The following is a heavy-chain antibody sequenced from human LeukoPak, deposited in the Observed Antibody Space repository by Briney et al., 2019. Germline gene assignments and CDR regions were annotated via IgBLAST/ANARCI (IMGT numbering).Heavy chain of an antibody. CDR2: IYYSGST. Sequence: SETLSLTCTVSGGSISSSSYYWGWIRQPPGKGLEWIGSIYYSGSTYYNPSLKSRVTISVDTSKNQFSLKLSSVTAADTAVYYCAKDSGSSGYPDAFDIWGQGTMVTVSS. V-gene: IGHV4-39*02. D-gene: IGHD3-22*01. J-gene: IGHJ3*02. CDR3: AKDSGSSGYPDAFDI. CDR1: GGSISSSSYY.